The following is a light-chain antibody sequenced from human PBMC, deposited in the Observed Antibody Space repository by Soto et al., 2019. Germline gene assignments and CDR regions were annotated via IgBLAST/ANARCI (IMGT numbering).Light chain of an antibody. CDR2: AAS. J-gene: IGKJ1*01. Sequence: DIQMTQSPSSLSASVGDRVTITCRASQGISNYLAWYQHKPGKVPKLLIYAASTLELGVPSRFSGGGSGTDFTLTISSLQPEDVATYYCQKYNNAPWTFGQGTKVEIK. CDR1: QGISNY. V-gene: IGKV1-27*01. CDR3: QKYNNAPWT.